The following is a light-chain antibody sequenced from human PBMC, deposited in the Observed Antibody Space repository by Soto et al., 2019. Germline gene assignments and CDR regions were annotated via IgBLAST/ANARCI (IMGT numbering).Light chain of an antibody. CDR2: EVT. CDR1: SSDVGGYNY. Sequence: QSALTQPPSASGSPGQSVTISCTGTSSDVGGYNYVSWYQQHPGKTPELMIYEVTKRPSGVPDRFSGSKSGNTASLTVSGLQAEDEADYYCSSNAGSIVIFGGGTKVTVL. J-gene: IGLJ2*01. CDR3: SSNAGSIVI. V-gene: IGLV2-8*01.